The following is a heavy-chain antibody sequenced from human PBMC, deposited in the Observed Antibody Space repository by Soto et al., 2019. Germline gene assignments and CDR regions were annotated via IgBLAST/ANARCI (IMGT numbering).Heavy chain of an antibody. CDR1: GFTFSSFA. J-gene: IGHJ4*02. CDR2: ISSNGGST. D-gene: IGHD3-10*01. Sequence: GGSLRLSCSASGFTFSSFAMHWVRQASGKGLEYVSAISSNGGSTSYADSVKGRFIISRDNTQNTLYLQMSGLRTEDTAVYYCVKDRRGSFRAFYYWGQGTVVTVSS. CDR3: VKDRRGSFRAFYY. V-gene: IGHV3-64D*08.